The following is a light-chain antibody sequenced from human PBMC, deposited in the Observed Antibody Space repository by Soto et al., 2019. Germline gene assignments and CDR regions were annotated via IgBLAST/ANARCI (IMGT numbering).Light chain of an antibody. J-gene: IGLJ3*02. Sequence: QSVLTQPPSASGTPGRRVVISCSGSTSKIGTNPVNWYQQLPGTAPKLLIYGTNQRPSGVPDRFSGSKSGTSASLAISGLQSADEADYYCASWDDSQSGFGLFGGGTNLTVL. CDR3: ASWDDSQSGFGL. V-gene: IGLV1-44*01. CDR2: GTN. CDR1: TSKIGTNP.